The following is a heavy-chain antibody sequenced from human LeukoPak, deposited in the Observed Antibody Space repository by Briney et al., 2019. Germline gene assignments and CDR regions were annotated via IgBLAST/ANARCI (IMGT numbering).Heavy chain of an antibody. CDR2: VSGSGHST. V-gene: IGHV3-23*01. D-gene: IGHD4-17*01. Sequence: GGSLRLSCAASGFTFSIYAMSWVRQAPGKGLEWVSTVSGSGHSTFYADSVKGRFTISRDNSKNTLYLQMNSLRAEDTAVYYCAKDLISMTTVSGDYWGQGTLVTVSS. CDR1: GFTFSIYA. J-gene: IGHJ4*02. CDR3: AKDLISMTTVSGDY.